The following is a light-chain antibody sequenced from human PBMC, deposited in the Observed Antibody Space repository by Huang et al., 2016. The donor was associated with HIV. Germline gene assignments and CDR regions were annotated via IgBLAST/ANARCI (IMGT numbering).Light chain of an antibody. CDR1: QSLLHTNGYNY. V-gene: IGKV2-28*01. J-gene: IGKJ5*01. CDR3: MQALQTPRT. CDR2: FSS. Sequence: DIVMTQSPLSLPVTPGEPASISCRSSQSLLHTNGYNYVDWYLQKPGQPPQLVIYFSSNRASGVPDRFSGSGSVTHFTLKISRVEAEDVGVYYCMQALQTPRTFGQGTRLEIK.